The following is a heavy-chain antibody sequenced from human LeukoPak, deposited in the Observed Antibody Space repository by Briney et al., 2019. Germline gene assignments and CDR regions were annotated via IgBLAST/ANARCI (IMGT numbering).Heavy chain of an antibody. J-gene: IGHJ3*02. CDR3: ARRNNYYDSSGYYHGDAFDI. CDR1: GGTFSSYA. D-gene: IGHD3-22*01. V-gene: IGHV1-18*01. Sequence: ASVKVSCKASGGTFSSYAISWVRQAPGQGLEWMGWIGTYNGNTNYAQKFQGRVTMTTDTSTSTAYMELRSLRSDDTAVYYCARRNNYYDSSGYYHGDAFDIWGQGTMVTVSS. CDR2: IGTYNGNT.